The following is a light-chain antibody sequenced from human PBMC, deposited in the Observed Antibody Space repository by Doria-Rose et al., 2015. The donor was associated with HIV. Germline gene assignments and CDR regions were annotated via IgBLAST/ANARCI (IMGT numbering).Light chain of an antibody. Sequence: LTQSPGTLSLSPGERATLSCRATQSFSSTFLAWYQQKPGQAPSLLIYDGSTRATGIPDRFSASGSGTDFALTINRLEPEDFALYYCHQYGTSWTFGQGTKVEI. CDR2: DGS. J-gene: IGKJ1*01. CDR1: QSFSSTF. V-gene: IGKV3-20*01. CDR3: HQYGTSWT.